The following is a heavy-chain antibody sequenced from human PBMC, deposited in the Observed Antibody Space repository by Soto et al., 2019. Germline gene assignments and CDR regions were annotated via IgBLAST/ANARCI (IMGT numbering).Heavy chain of an antibody. V-gene: IGHV1-8*02. J-gene: IGHJ5*02. Sequence: ASVKVSCKASGYTFINFDISWVRQATGQGHEWMGWMNPGSGKTGYANKFQGRGTMTRDASTGTAHLELSSLTSEDTAVYDCARMASAGTLNWFDPWGQGTLVTVSS. CDR3: ARMASAGTLNWFDP. CDR2: MNPGSGKT. D-gene: IGHD6-13*01. CDR1: GYTFINFD.